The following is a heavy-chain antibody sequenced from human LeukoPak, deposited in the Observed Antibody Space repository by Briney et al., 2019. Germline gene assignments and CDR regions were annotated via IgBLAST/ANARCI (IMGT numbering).Heavy chain of an antibody. D-gene: IGHD1-26*01. V-gene: IGHV3-7*03. CDR2: IKQDESEK. Sequence: GGSLRLSCTASGFSFSNYWMSWVRQAPGKGLEWVASIKQDESEKYYVDSVKGRFTTSRDNAKSSLYLQMDALRGEDTAVYYCARLVGDVTTWDCWGQGTLVTVSS. CDR1: GFSFSNYW. CDR3: ARLVGDVTTWDC. J-gene: IGHJ4*02.